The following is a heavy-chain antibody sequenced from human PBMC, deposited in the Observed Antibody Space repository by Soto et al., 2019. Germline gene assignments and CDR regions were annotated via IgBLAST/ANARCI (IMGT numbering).Heavy chain of an antibody. J-gene: IGHJ5*02. CDR3: ARDEKSSGKRHNWFDP. CDR1: GFTFSSYS. CDR2: ISSSSSTI. Sequence: GGSLRLSCAASGFTFSSYSMNWVRQAPGKGLEWVSYISSSSSTIYYADSVKGRFTISRDNAKNSLYLQMNSLRDEDTAVYYCARDEKSSGKRHNWFDPWGQGTLVTVSS. D-gene: IGHD6-25*01. V-gene: IGHV3-48*02.